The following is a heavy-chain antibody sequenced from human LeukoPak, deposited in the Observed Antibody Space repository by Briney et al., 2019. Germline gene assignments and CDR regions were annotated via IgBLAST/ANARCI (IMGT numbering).Heavy chain of an antibody. V-gene: IGHV3-23*01. CDR3: AKVAVRGVILDWFDP. D-gene: IGHD3-10*01. CDR2: ISGSGGST. Sequence: GGSLRLSCATSGFTSHSYAMSWVRQAPGKGLEWVSAISGSGGSTYYADSVKGRFTISRDNSKNTLYLQMNSLRAEDTAVYYCAKVAVRGVILDWFDPWGQGTLVTVSS. CDR1: GFTSHSYA. J-gene: IGHJ5*02.